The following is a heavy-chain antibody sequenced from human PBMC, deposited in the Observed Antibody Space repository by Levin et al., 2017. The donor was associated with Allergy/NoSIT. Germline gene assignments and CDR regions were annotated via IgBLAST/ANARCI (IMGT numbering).Heavy chain of an antibody. CDR2: INHSGST. CDR3: ARGEWLLGAFDI. J-gene: IGHJ3*02. V-gene: IGHV4-34*01. Sequence: SQTLSLTCAVYGGSFSGYYWSWIRQPPGKGLEWIGEINHSGSTNYNPSLKSRVTISVDTSKNQFSLKLSSVTAADTAVYYCARGEWLLGAFDIWGQGTMVTVSS. CDR1: GGSFSGYY. D-gene: IGHD3-3*01.